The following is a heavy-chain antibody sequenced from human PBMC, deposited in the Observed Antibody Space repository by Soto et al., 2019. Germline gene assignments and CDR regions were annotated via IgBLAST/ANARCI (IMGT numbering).Heavy chain of an antibody. Sequence: SETLSLTCAVSGYSISSGYYWVWIRQPPGKGLELIGSIYHSGSTYYNPSLKSRVTISVDTSKNQFSLKLSSVTAADTAVYYCARGADSGGYYYYYGMEVWGQGTKVTVSS. D-gene: IGHD1-26*01. J-gene: IGHJ6*02. CDR1: GYSISSGYY. CDR3: ARGADSGGYYYYYGMEV. V-gene: IGHV4-38-2*01. CDR2: IYHSGST.